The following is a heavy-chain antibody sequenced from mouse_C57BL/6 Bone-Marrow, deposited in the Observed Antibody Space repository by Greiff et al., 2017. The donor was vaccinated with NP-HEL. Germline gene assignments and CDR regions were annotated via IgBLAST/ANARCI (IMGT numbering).Heavy chain of an antibody. V-gene: IGHV5-15*01. Sequence: EVHLVESGGGLVQPGGSLKLSCAASGFTFSDYGMAWVRQAPRKGPEWVAFISNLAYSIYYADTVTGRFTISRENAKNTLYLEMSSLRSEDTAMYYCARQELDGYYGNWYFDVWGTGTTVTVSS. CDR2: ISNLAYSI. J-gene: IGHJ1*03. CDR1: GFTFSDYG. CDR3: ARQELDGYYGNWYFDV. D-gene: IGHD2-3*01.